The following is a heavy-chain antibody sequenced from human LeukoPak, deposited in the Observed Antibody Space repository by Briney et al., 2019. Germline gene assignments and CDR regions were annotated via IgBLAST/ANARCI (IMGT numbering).Heavy chain of an antibody. CDR1: GGSISSSYY. CDR3: ASSGYYDSSGYPNWFDP. D-gene: IGHD3-22*01. CDR2: IYYSGST. J-gene: IGHJ5*02. V-gene: IGHV4-39*07. Sequence: PSETLSLTCTVSGGSISSSYYWGWIRQPPGKGLEWIGSIYYSGSTYYNPSLKSRVTISVDTSKNQFSLKLSSVTAADTAVYYCASSGYYDSSGYPNWFDPWGQGTLVTVSS.